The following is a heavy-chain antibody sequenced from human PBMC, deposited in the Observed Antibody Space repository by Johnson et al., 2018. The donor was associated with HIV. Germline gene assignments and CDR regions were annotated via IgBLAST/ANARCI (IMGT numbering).Heavy chain of an antibody. CDR1: GFTFSSYA. Sequence: VQLVESGGGLLQPGGSLRLSCAASGFTFSSYAMSWVRQAPGTGLEWVSIIYSGGSTYYADSVKGRFTISRDNSKNTLYLQMNSLRAEDTAVYYCAKDIPVPRSCTSCHACAFDIWGQGTMVTVSS. CDR3: AKDIPVPRSCTSCHACAFDI. D-gene: IGHD2-2*01. V-gene: IGHV3-23*03. J-gene: IGHJ3*02. CDR2: IYSGGST.